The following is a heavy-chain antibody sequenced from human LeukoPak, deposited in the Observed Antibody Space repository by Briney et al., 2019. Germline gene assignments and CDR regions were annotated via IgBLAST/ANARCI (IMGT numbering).Heavy chain of an antibody. V-gene: IGHV4-31*03. D-gene: IGHD6-13*01. CDR1: GGSISSGGYY. Sequence: SETLSLTCTVSGGSISSGGYYWSWIRQHPGKGLGWIGYIYYSGSTYYNPSLKSRVTISVDTSKNQFSLKLSSVTAADTAVYYCARDRPISSSRSPLIQHWGQGTLVTVSS. J-gene: IGHJ1*01. CDR3: ARDRPISSSRSPLIQH. CDR2: IYYSGST.